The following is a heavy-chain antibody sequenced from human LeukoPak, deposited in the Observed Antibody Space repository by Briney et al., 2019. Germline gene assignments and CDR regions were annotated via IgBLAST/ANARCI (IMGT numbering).Heavy chain of an antibody. V-gene: IGHV3-30*04. J-gene: IGHJ4*02. CDR3: ARRGDSSGYAQDY. D-gene: IGHD3-22*01. CDR2: ISYDGSNK. Sequence: GGSLRLSCAASGFTFSSYAMHWVRQAPGKGLEWVAVISYDGSNKYYADSVKGRFTISRDNAKNSLYLQMNTLRAEDTAVYYCARRGDSSGYAQDYWGQGTLVTVSS. CDR1: GFTFSSYA.